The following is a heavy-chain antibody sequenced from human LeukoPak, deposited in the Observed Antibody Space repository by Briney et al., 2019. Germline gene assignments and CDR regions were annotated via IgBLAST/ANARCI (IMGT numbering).Heavy chain of an antibody. D-gene: IGHD3-3*01. CDR1: GYTFTSYG. CDR3: ARAPTYYDFWSGYYHYYYGMDV. Sequence: ASVTVSCKASGYTFTSYGSSWVGQAPGQGLEWMGGISAYKGKTNYAQKLQGRVTITTDTSTSTAYIELRSLRSDVTAVYYCARAPTYYDFWSGYYHYYYGMDVWGQGTTVTVSS. V-gene: IGHV1-18*01. J-gene: IGHJ6*02. CDR2: ISAYKGKT.